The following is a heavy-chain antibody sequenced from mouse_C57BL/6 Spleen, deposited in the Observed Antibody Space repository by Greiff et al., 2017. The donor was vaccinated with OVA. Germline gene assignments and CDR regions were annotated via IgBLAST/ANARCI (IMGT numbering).Heavy chain of an antibody. CDR1: GFTFSSYG. V-gene: IGHV5-6*01. CDR3: ARQSGTGVDWYFDV. J-gene: IGHJ1*03. Sequence: EVHLVESGGDLVKPGGSLKLSCAASGFTFSSYGMSWVRQTPDKRLEWVATISSGGSYTYYPDSVKGRFTISRDNAKNTLYLQMSSLKSEDTAMYYCARQSGTGVDWYFDVWGTGTTVTVSS. CDR2: ISSGGSYT. D-gene: IGHD4-1*01.